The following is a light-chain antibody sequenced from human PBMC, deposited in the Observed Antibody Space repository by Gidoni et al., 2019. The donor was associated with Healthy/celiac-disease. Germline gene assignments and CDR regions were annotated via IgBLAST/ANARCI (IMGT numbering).Light chain of an antibody. V-gene: IGKV3-15*01. J-gene: IGKJ1*01. CDR2: GAS. Sequence: EIVMTQSPATLSVSPGARATLSCRASQSVSSNLAWYQQKPGQAPRLLIYGASTRAHGIPARFSGSGSGTEFTLTISSLQSEDFAVYYWQQYNNWPQTFGQGTKVEIK. CDR1: QSVSSN. CDR3: QQYNNWPQT.